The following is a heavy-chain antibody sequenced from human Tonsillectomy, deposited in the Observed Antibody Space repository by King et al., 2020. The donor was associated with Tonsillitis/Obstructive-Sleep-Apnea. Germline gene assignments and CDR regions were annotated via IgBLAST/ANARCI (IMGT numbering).Heavy chain of an antibody. J-gene: IGHJ4*02. V-gene: IGHV1-2*06. Sequence: QLVQSGADVKKPGASVKVSCKASGYTFTKYYIHWGRQAPGQGLEWMGRMKSNNGYTKYAKRLQGRVTMTRDTSVNTAYMELSRLTSDDTAIYFCARDEIGVAAPVDFWGQGTVVTVSS. CDR1: GYTFTKYY. CDR3: ARDEIGVAAPVDF. D-gene: IGHD3-3*01. CDR2: MKSNNGYT.